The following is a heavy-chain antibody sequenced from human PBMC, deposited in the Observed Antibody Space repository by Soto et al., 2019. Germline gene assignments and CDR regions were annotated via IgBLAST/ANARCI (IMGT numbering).Heavy chain of an antibody. V-gene: IGHV4-31*03. CDR1: GGSISSGGYY. CDR2: ISNSGSR. D-gene: IGHD1-20*01. J-gene: IGHJ6*02. CDR3: ARAKITPGYYYSGMDV. Sequence: SETLSLTCNVSGGSISSGGYYWNWIRQHPGKALEWIGYISNSGSRYYNPSLKRRITISVDTSKNQFSLKLSSVTAADTAVYYCARAKITPGYYYSGMDVWGQGTTVTVSS.